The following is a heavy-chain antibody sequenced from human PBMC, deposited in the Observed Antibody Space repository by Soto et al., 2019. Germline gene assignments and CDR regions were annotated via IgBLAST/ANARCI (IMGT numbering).Heavy chain of an antibody. CDR3: AASPNADFFDY. CDR1: GGSISSGGYY. Sequence: QVQLQESGPGLVTPSQSLFLTCTVSGGSISSGGYYWRWIRQHPGRGLEWIGHISFSGNTDYNPSLESRVAISLDTPRNRFSLKLSSVTAADTAVYYCAASPNADFFDYWRQGALVTVSA. J-gene: IGHJ4*02. CDR2: ISFSGNT. V-gene: IGHV4-31*03.